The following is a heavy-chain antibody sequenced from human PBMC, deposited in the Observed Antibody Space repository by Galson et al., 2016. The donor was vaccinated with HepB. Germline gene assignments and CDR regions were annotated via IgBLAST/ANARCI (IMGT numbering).Heavy chain of an antibody. CDR2: TYYRSKWYN. D-gene: IGHD2-15*01. J-gene: IGHJ5*02. CDR1: GDSVSGNSAA. CDR3: ARVRCSPFRCQNWFDP. V-gene: IGHV6-1*01. Sequence: CVISGDSVSGNSAAWTWIRQSPLRGLEWLGRTYYRSKWYNDYAVSVKSRISIHPDTSKNQFSLQLNSVTPEDTAVYYCARVRCSPFRCQNWFDPWGQGTLVTVSS.